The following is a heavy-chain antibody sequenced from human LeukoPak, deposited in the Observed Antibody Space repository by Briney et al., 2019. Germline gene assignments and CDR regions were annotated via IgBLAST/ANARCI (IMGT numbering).Heavy chain of an antibody. CDR1: GGSFSGYY. CDR3: ARGTPDLLRYFDWLLIYFDY. CDR2: INHNGST. D-gene: IGHD3-9*01. J-gene: IGHJ4*02. V-gene: IGHV4-34*01. Sequence: PSETLSLTCAVYGGSFSGYYWSWIRQPPGKGLEWIGEINHNGSTNYNPSLKSRVTISVDTSKNQFSLKLSSVTAADTAVYYCARGTPDLLRYFDWLLIYFDYWGQGTLVTVSS.